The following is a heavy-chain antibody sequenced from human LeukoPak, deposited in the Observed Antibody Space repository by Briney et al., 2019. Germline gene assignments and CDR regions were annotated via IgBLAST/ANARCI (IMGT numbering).Heavy chain of an antibody. J-gene: IGHJ6*02. Sequence: GGSLRLSCAASGFTFSSYAMSWVRQAPGKGLEWVSAISGSGGSTYYADSVKGRFTISRDNSKSTLYLQMNSLRAEDTAVYYCAKSVRFLEWLLYFNYGMDVWGQGTTVTVSS. CDR1: GFTFSSYA. CDR2: ISGSGGST. V-gene: IGHV3-23*01. CDR3: AKSVRFLEWLLYFNYGMDV. D-gene: IGHD3-3*01.